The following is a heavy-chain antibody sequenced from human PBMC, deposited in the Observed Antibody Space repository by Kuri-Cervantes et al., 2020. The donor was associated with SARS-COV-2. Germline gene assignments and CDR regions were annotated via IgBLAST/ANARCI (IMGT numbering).Heavy chain of an antibody. CDR2: ISSSSSYI. Sequence: ETMSLTCAASGFTFSSYSMNWVRQAPGKGLEWVSSISSSSSYIYYADSVKGRFTISRDNAKNSLYLQMNSLRAEDTAVYYRATTLVGARNYWGQGTLVTDSS. V-gene: IGHV3-21*01. D-gene: IGHD1-26*01. J-gene: IGHJ4*02. CDR1: GFTFSSYS. CDR3: ATTLVGARNY.